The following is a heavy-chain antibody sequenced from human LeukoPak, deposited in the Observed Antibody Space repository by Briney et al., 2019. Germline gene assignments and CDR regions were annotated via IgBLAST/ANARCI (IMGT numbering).Heavy chain of an antibody. J-gene: IGHJ4*02. Sequence: GGSLRLSCAASGFTFSSYAMSWVRPAPGKGLEWVSAPSGRGGSTYYADSVKGRFTISRDTSKSTLYLQMNSRRAEDTAVYYCAKDMGSGWSFDYWGQGTLVTVSS. CDR3: AKDMGSGWSFDY. CDR1: GFTFSSYA. CDR2: PSGRGGST. D-gene: IGHD6-19*01. V-gene: IGHV3-23*01.